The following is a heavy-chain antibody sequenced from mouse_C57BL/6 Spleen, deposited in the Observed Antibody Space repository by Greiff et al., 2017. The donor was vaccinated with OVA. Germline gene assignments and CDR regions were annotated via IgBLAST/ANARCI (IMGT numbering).Heavy chain of an antibody. V-gene: IGHV2-2*01. Sequence: VQLQQSGPGLVQPSQRLSITCTVSGFSLTSYGVHWVRQSPGKGLEWLGVIWSGGSTDYNAAFISRLSISKDNSKSQVFFKMNSLQADDTAIYYCARIGTTVVATDWYFDVWGTGTTVTVSS. D-gene: IGHD1-1*01. CDR3: ARIGTTVVATDWYFDV. CDR2: IWSGGST. J-gene: IGHJ1*03. CDR1: GFSLTSYG.